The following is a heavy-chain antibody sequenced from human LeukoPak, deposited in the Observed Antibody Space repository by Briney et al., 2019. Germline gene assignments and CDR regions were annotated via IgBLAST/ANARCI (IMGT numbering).Heavy chain of an antibody. V-gene: IGHV1-2*02. CDR1: GYTFTCYY. D-gene: IGHD6-13*01. CDR3: ARGGIAAAGDYYYYGMDV. Sequence: ASVKVSCKASGYTFTCYYMHWVRQAPGQGLEWMGWINPNSGGTNYAQKFQGRVTMTRDTSISTAYMELSRLRSDDTAVYYCARGGIAAAGDYYYYGMDVWGQGTTVTVSS. J-gene: IGHJ6*02. CDR2: INPNSGGT.